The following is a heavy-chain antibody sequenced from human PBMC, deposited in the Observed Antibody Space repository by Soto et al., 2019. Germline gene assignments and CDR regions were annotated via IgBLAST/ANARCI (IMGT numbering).Heavy chain of an antibody. CDR3: ARGPPIPYGMDV. CDR1: GGSISSGDYY. CDR2: IYYSGST. Sequence: QVQLQESGPGLVKPSQTLSLTCTVSGGSISSGDYYWSWIRQPPGKGLEWIGYIYYSGSTYYNPSLTSRVTIPVDTSKNPFSLKLSSVTAADTAVYYCARGPPIPYGMDVWGQGTTVTVSS. J-gene: IGHJ6*02. V-gene: IGHV4-30-4*01.